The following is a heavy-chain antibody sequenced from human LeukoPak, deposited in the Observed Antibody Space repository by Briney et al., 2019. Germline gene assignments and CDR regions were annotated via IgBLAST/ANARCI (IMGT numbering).Heavy chain of an antibody. Sequence: VASVKVSCXVSGYTLTELSMHWVRQARGKGLEWMAGFDPEDGETIYAQKFQGRVTMTEDTSTDTAYMELSSLRSEDTAAYYCACSGGYSYGYFDYWGQGTLVTVSS. CDR2: FDPEDGET. V-gene: IGHV1-24*01. CDR3: ACSGGYSYGYFDY. CDR1: GYTLTELS. J-gene: IGHJ4*02. D-gene: IGHD5-18*01.